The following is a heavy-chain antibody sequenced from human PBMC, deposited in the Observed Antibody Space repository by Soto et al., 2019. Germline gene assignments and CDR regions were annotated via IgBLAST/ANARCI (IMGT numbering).Heavy chain of an antibody. V-gene: IGHV4-59*01. CDR1: GGSISSYY. CDR2: IYYSGST. Sequence: SETLSLTCTVSGGSISSYYWSWIRQPPGKGLEWIGYIYYSGSTNYNPSLKSRVTISVDTSKNQFSLKLSSVTAADTAVYYCAGTRADDNWFDPWGQGTLVTVSS. CDR3: AGTRADDNWFDP. D-gene: IGHD6-19*01. J-gene: IGHJ5*02.